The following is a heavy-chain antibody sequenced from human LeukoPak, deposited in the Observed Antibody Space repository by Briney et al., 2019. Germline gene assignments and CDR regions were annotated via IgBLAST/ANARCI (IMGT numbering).Heavy chain of an antibody. D-gene: IGHD4-23*01. V-gene: IGHV4-34*01. CDR1: GGSFSGYY. CDR2: INHSGST. Sequence: PSETLSLTCAVYGGSFSGYYWSWIRQPPGKGLEWIGEINHSGSTNYNPSLKSRVTISVDTSKNQFSLKLSSVTAADTAVYYCARAKGGSYGGNPRRNFDYWGQGTLVTVFS. CDR3: ARAKGGSYGGNPRRNFDY. J-gene: IGHJ4*02.